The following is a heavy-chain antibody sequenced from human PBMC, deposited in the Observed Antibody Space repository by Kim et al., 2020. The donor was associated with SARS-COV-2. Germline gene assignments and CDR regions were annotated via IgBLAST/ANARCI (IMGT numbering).Heavy chain of an antibody. V-gene: IGHV3-48*02. D-gene: IGHD1-26*01. CDR3: ARDSRWAFDY. CDR2: NSAGSSYI. J-gene: IGHJ4*02. Sequence: GGSLRLSCAASGFTFNTYSMNWVRQAPGKGLEWISYNSAGSSYIYYADSVKGRFTISRDNAKNSLYLQMNSLRDEDTAVYFCARDSRWAFDYWGQGTLVT. CDR1: GFTFNTYS.